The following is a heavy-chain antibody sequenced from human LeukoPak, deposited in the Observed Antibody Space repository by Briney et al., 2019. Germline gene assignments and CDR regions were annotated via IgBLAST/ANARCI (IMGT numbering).Heavy chain of an antibody. CDR2: INHSGST. CDR1: GGSFSGYY. CDR3: ARGLSAIVH. Sequence: PSETLSLTCAVYGGSFSGYYWSWIRQPPGKGLEWIGEINHSGSTNYNQSLKSRVTISVDTSKNQFSLKLNSVTAADTAVYYCARGLSAIVHWGQGTVVTVSS. J-gene: IGHJ4*02. D-gene: IGHD2-21*02. V-gene: IGHV4-34*01.